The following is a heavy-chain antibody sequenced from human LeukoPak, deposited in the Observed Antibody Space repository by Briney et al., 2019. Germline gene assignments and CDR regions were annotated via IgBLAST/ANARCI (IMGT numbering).Heavy chain of an antibody. V-gene: IGHV3-30*03. CDR1: GFTFSSYG. CDR3: GRDRITMVRGAIIIWIDP. J-gene: IGHJ5*02. CDR2: ISYDGSNK. Sequence: PGGSLRLSCAASGFTFSSYGMHWVRQAPGKGLEWVAVISYDGSNKYYADSVKGRFTISRDNSKNTLYLQMNSLRAEDTAVYYCGRDRITMVRGAIIIWIDPWGQGTLVTVSS. D-gene: IGHD3-10*01.